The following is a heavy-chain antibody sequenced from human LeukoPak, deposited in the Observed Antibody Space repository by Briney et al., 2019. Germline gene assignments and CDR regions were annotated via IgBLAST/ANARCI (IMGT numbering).Heavy chain of an antibody. J-gene: IGHJ5*02. Sequence: SETPSLTCPVSGGSISSASNDWGWIRQPPGKGLEWIGSIYYSGSTYCNPSLKSRVTISIDTSKNQLSLKLSSVTAADTAVYYCARRVSSDCSGGSCYSWWFDPWGQGTLVIVSS. CDR1: GGSISSASND. V-gene: IGHV4-39*01. CDR2: IYYSGST. D-gene: IGHD2-15*01. CDR3: ARRVSSDCSGGSCYSWWFDP.